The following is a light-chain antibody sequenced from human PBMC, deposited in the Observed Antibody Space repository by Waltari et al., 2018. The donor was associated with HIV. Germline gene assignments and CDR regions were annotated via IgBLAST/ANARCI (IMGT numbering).Light chain of an antibody. Sequence: SVLTQPPSVSAAPGQKVTISCSGSSSNIGNNYVSWFHQLPGSAPRFLFYDNNHRPSGVPDRFSGSRAGTSATLGVSGLQPGDEADYYCGTWDTSLDAGVFGGGTKLTVL. CDR1: SSNIGNNY. CDR3: GTWDTSLDAGV. CDR2: DNN. J-gene: IGLJ3*02. V-gene: IGLV1-51*01.